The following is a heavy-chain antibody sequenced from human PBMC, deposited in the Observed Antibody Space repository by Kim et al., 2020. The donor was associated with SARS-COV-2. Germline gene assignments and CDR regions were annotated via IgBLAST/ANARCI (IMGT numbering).Heavy chain of an antibody. CDR3: ARGRCSSTSCYEDYYYYYGMDV. Sequence: GGSLRLSCAASGFTFSSYSMNWVRQAPGKGLEWVSSISSSSSYIYYADSVKGRFTISRDNAKNSLYLQMNSLRAEDTAVYYCARGRCSSTSCYEDYYYYYGMDVWGQGTTVTVSS. CDR2: ISSSSSYI. D-gene: IGHD2-2*01. CDR1: GFTFSSYS. J-gene: IGHJ6*02. V-gene: IGHV3-21*01.